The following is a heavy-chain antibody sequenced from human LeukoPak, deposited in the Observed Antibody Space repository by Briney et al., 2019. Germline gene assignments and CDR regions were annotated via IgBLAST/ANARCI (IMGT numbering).Heavy chain of an antibody. Sequence: ASVKVSCKASGYTFTSYGISWVRQAPGQGLEWMGWISAYNGNTNYAQKLQGTVTMTTDTSTSTAYMELRSLRSDDTAVYYCARDPCSSTSCYELYYYYYGMDVWGQGTTVTVSS. D-gene: IGHD2-2*01. CDR3: ARDPCSSTSCYELYYYYYGMDV. J-gene: IGHJ6*02. CDR1: GYTFTSYG. CDR2: ISAYNGNT. V-gene: IGHV1-18*01.